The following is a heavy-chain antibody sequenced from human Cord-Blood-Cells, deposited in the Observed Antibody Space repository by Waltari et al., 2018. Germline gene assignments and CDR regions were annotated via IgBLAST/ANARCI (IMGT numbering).Heavy chain of an antibody. V-gene: IGHV3-74*01. Sequence: EVQLVESGGGLVQPGGSLSLSCAASGFAFCCFWMHWVRQAPGKGLVWVSRINSDGSSTSYADSVKGRFTISRDNAKNTLYLQMNSLRAEDTAVYYCARAGIADAFDIWGQGTMVTVSS. CDR1: GFAFCCFW. D-gene: IGHD6-13*01. CDR2: INSDGSST. J-gene: IGHJ3*02. CDR3: ARAGIADAFDI.